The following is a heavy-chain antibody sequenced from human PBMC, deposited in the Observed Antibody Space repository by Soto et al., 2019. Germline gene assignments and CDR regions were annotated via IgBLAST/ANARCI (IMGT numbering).Heavy chain of an antibody. CDR1: GFTFSSYG. D-gene: IGHD2-2*01. Sequence: GGSLRLSCAASGFTFSSYGMHWVRQAPGKGLKWVAVISYDGSNKYYADSVKGRFTISRDNSKNTLYLQMNSLRAEDTAVYYCAKDAVPSRDIVVVPAAPYYYYYGMDVWGQGTTVTVSS. CDR3: AKDAVPSRDIVVVPAAPYYYYYGMDV. V-gene: IGHV3-30*18. CDR2: ISYDGSNK. J-gene: IGHJ6*02.